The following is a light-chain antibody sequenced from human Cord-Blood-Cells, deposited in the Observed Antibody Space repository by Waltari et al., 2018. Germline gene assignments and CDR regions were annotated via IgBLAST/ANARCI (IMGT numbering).Light chain of an antibody. CDR1: SSDVGGYNY. CDR3: SSYTSSSTWV. CDR2: DVS. V-gene: IGLV2-14*01. Sequence: QSALTQPASVSGSPGQSITISCTGTSSDVGGYNYVSWYQQHPGKAPKLMIYDVSKRPSGVSNRVSGSKSGNTASLTSSGLQAEDEADYYCSSYTSSSTWVFGGGTKLTVL. J-gene: IGLJ3*02.